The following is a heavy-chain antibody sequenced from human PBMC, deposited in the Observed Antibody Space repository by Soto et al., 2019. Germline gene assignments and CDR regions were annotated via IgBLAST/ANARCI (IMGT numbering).Heavy chain of an antibody. J-gene: IGHJ1*01. CDR3: ARDVLPAEYFQH. Sequence: WGSLRLSCAASGFTFSSYSMNWVRQAPGKGLEWVSSISSSSSYIYYADSVKGRFTISRDNAKNSLYLQMNSLRAEDTAVYYCARDVLPAEYFQHWGQGTLVTVSS. CDR1: GFTFSSYS. CDR2: ISSSSSYI. V-gene: IGHV3-21*01. D-gene: IGHD2-15*01.